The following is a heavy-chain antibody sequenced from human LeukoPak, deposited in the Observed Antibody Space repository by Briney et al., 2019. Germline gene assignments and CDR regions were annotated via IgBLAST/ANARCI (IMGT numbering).Heavy chain of an antibody. CDR3: AKVSGEYSSSSGDY. CDR1: GFTFDDYA. Sequence: GGSLRLSCAASGFTFDDYAMHWVRQAPGKGLEWVSLISWDGGSTYYADSVTGRFTISRDNSKNSLYLQMNSLRAEDTALYYCAKVSGEYSSSSGDYWGQGTLVTVSS. V-gene: IGHV3-43D*03. J-gene: IGHJ4*02. CDR2: ISWDGGST. D-gene: IGHD6-6*01.